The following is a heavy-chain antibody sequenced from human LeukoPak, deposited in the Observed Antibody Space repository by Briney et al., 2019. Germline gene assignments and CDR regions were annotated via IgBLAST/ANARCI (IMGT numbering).Heavy chain of an antibody. CDR2: TYYSGST. J-gene: IGHJ4*02. D-gene: IGHD2-2*01. V-gene: IGHV4-30-4*01. CDR1: GGSISSGDYY. Sequence: SETLSLTCTVSGGSISSGDYYWSWIRQPPGKGLEWIGYTYYSGSTYYNPSLKSRVTISVDTSKNQFSLKLSSVTAADTAVYYCARVVPAATHDYWGQGTLVTVSS. CDR3: ARVVPAATHDY.